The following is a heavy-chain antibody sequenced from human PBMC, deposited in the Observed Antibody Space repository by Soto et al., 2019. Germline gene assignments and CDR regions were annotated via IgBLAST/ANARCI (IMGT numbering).Heavy chain of an antibody. CDR3: VRGEGGWETY. CDR2: INSDGSST. V-gene: IGHV3-74*01. J-gene: IGHJ4*02. Sequence: PEGSLRLSCAASGFTFSSYWMHWVRQAPGKGLVWVSRINSDGSSTTYADSVKGRFTISRDNAKNTLYLQMNSLRAEDTAVYYCVRGEGGWETYWSQGTLVTVSS. CDR1: GFTFSSYW. D-gene: IGHD6-19*01.